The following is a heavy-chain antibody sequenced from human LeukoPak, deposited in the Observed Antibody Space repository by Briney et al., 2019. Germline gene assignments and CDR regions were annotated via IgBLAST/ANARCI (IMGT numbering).Heavy chain of an antibody. CDR3: AKDLVGATNH. D-gene: IGHD1-26*01. J-gene: IGHJ4*02. CDR1: GFPFSNFA. Sequence: GGSLRLSCAASGFPFSNFAMSWVRQAPGKGLEWVSAISGSGSSTHYADSVKGRFTISRDNSKNTLYLQMNSLRAGDTAIFYCAKDLVGATNHWGQGTLVAVSS. CDR2: ISGSGSST. V-gene: IGHV3-23*01.